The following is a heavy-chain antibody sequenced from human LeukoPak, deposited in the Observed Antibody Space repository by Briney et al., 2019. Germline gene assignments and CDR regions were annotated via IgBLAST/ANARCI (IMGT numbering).Heavy chain of an antibody. CDR3: ARPSHRGYYCSGGSCYYNWFDP. J-gene: IGHJ5*02. Sequence: SETLSLTCAVYGGSFSGYYWSWIRQPPGKGLEWIGEINHSGSTNYNPSLKSRVTISVDTSKNQFSLKLSSVTAADTAVYYCARPSHRGYYCSGGSCYYNWFDPWGQGTLVTVSS. D-gene: IGHD2-15*01. V-gene: IGHV4-34*01. CDR2: INHSGST. CDR1: GGSFSGYY.